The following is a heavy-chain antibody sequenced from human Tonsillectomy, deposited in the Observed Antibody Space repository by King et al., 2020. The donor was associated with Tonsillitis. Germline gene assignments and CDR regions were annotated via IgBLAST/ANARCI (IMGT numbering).Heavy chain of an antibody. D-gene: IGHD1-1*01. J-gene: IGHJ3*02. Sequence: VQLQQWGAGLLKPSETLSLTCAVYGGSFSSYYWTWIRQPPGKGLEWIGEINHRGSTNYNPSLKSRVIISVDTPKNQFSLKVNSVTAADTAVYYFAREVPTGDDAFDIWGQGTLVTVSS. CDR1: GGSFSSYY. V-gene: IGHV4-34*01. CDR3: AREVPTGDDAFDI. CDR2: INHRGST.